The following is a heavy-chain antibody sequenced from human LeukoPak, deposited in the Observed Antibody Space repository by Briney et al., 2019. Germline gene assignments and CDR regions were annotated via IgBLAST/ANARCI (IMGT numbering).Heavy chain of an antibody. V-gene: IGHV4-4*07. Sequence: SETLSLTCTVSGGSISSYYWSWIRQPAGKGLEWIGRIYSSGSTSSNPSLKSRVTMSVGTSKNHFSLKLSSVTAADTAVYYCARGTYYDFWSGYYSYFDYWGQGTLVTVSS. J-gene: IGHJ4*02. CDR3: ARGTYYDFWSGYYSYFDY. CDR1: GGSISSYY. CDR2: IYSSGST. D-gene: IGHD3-3*01.